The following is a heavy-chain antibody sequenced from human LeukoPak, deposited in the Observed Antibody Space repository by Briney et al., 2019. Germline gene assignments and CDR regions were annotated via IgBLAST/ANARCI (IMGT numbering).Heavy chain of an antibody. CDR1: GGSISSSSYY. Sequence: SETLSLTCTVSGGSISSSSYYWGWIRQPPGEGLEWIGSIYYSGSTYYNPPLKSRVTISVDTSKNQFSLKLSSVTAADTAVYYCARLRRDGYNSHFDYWGQGTLVTVSS. D-gene: IGHD5-12*01. J-gene: IGHJ4*02. CDR2: IYYSGST. CDR3: ARLRRDGYNSHFDY. V-gene: IGHV4-39*01.